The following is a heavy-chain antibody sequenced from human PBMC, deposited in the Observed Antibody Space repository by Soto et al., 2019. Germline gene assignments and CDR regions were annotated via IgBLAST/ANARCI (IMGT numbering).Heavy chain of an antibody. CDR1: GGSFSDYY. CDR3: ARGRRQQLIRSQYNWFDP. Sequence: SETLSLTCAVYGGSFSDYYWSWIRQPPGKGLEWIGEINHSGSTNYNPSFKSRVTISVDTSKNQFPLKLSSVTAADTAVYYCARGRRQQLIRSQYNWFDPSGQGTLVTVSS. V-gene: IGHV4-34*01. CDR2: INHSGST. J-gene: IGHJ5*02. D-gene: IGHD6-13*01.